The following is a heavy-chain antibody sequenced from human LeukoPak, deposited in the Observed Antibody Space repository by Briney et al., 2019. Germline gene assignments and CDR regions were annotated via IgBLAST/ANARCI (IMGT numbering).Heavy chain of an antibody. V-gene: IGHV1-46*01. J-gene: IGHJ4*02. CDR1: GYTFTSYY. CDR3: ARERGYGSGSYYNVVDY. CDR2: INPSGGST. D-gene: IGHD3-10*01. Sequence: RASVKVSCKASGYTFTSYYMHWVRQAPGQGLEWMGIINPSGGSTSYAQKFQGRVTMTRDTSTSTVYMELSSLRSEDTAVYYCARERGYGSGSYYNVVDYWGQGTLVTVSS.